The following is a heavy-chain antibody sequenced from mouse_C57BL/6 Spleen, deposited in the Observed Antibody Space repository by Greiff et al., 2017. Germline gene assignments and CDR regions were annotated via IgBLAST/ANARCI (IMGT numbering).Heavy chain of an antibody. Sequence: QVQLQQPGAELVMPGASVKLSCKASGYTFTSYWMHWVKQRPGQGLEWIGEIDPSDSYTNYNQKFKGKSTLTVDKSSSTAYMQLSSLTSEDSAVYYYARKVYYGSSPYWYFDVWGPGTTVTVSS. CDR2: IDPSDSYT. CDR1: GYTFTSYW. D-gene: IGHD1-1*01. CDR3: ARKVYYGSSPYWYFDV. J-gene: IGHJ1*01. V-gene: IGHV1-69*01.